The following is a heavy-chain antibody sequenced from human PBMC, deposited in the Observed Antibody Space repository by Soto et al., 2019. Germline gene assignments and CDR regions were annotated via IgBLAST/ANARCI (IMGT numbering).Heavy chain of an antibody. J-gene: IGHJ6*02. D-gene: IGHD3-16*01. V-gene: IGHV4-59*01. CDR1: GGSISSYY. CDR2: IYYSGST. Sequence: SETLSLTCTVSGGSISSYYWCWIRQPPGKGLEWIGYIYYSGSTNYNPSLKSRVTISVDTSKNQFSLKLSSVTAADTAVYYCAPGGSASYYYFYSLYVRGQGTTVTVS. CDR3: APGGSASYYYFYSLYV.